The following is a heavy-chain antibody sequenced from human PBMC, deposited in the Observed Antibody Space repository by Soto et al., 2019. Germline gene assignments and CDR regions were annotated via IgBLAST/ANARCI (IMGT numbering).Heavy chain of an antibody. CDR2: IYYSGST. CDR3: ARLLRRLWFDP. J-gene: IGHJ5*02. Sequence: PSEPLSLTCTVSCGSISSGAYNWTCIRQHPGKGLEWIGYIYYSGSTYYNPSLKSRVTITVDTSKNQFSLKLSAVTAADTAVYYCARLLRRLWFDPWGHGTLVTVSS. V-gene: IGHV4-31*03. CDR1: CGSISSGAYN.